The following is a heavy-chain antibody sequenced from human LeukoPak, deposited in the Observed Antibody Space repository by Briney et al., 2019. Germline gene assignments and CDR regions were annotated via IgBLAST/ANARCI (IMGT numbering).Heavy chain of an antibody. CDR3: ARDSDCSGGSCYFDSNWFDP. Sequence: GGSLRLSCAASGFTFSSYSMNWVRQAPGKGLEWISYISSSSSTIYYADSVKGRFTISRDNAKNSLYLQMNSLRAEDTAVYYCARDSDCSGGSCYFDSNWFDPWGQGTLVTVSS. J-gene: IGHJ5*02. CDR2: ISSSSSTI. CDR1: GFTFSSYS. D-gene: IGHD2-15*01. V-gene: IGHV3-48*01.